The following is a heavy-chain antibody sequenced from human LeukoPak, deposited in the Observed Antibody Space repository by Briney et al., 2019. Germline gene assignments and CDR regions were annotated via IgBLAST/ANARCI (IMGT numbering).Heavy chain of an antibody. Sequence: PSQTLSLTCTVSGGSISSGGYYCSWVRQHPGKGLEWIGYIYYSGSTYYNPSLKSRVTISVDTSKNQFSLKLSSVTAADTAVYYCARSPKQQLVPDYWGQGTLVTVSS. CDR1: GGSISSGGYY. CDR3: ARSPKQQLVPDY. J-gene: IGHJ4*02. D-gene: IGHD6-13*01. V-gene: IGHV4-31*03. CDR2: IYYSGST.